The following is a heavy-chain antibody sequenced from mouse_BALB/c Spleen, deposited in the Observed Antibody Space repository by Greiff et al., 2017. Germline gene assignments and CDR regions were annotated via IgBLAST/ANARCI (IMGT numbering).Heavy chain of an antibody. CDR2: ISSGGSYT. CDR3: AGGYGIDYYAMDY. J-gene: IGHJ4*01. CDR1: GFTFSSYG. Sequence: EVKLMESGGDLVKPGGSLKLSCAASGFTFSSYGMSWVRQTPDKRLEWVATISSGGSYTYYPDSVKGRFTISRDNAKNTLYLQMSSLKSEDTAMYYCAGGYGIDYYAMDYWGQGTSVTVSS. V-gene: IGHV5-6*01. D-gene: IGHD2-14*01.